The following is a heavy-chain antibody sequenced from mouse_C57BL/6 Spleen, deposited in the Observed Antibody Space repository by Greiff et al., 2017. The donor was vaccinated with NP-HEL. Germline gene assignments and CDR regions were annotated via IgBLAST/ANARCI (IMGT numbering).Heavy chain of an antibody. Sequence: EVQLVESGPGLVKPSQSLSLTCSVTGYSITSGYYWNWIRQFPGNKLEWMGYISYDGSNNYNPSLKNRISITRDTSKNQFFLKLNSVTTEDTATYYCARDNYYGSSYGAMDYWGQGTSVTVSS. CDR1: GYSITSGYY. CDR2: ISYDGSN. CDR3: ARDNYYGSSYGAMDY. J-gene: IGHJ4*01. D-gene: IGHD1-1*01. V-gene: IGHV3-6*01.